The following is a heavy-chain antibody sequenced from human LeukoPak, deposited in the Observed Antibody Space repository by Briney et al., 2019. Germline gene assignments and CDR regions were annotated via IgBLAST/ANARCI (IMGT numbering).Heavy chain of an antibody. J-gene: IGHJ6*03. CDR3: TKELHVAVAVADYYYFYMDV. Sequence: TGGALRLSCAASGFAFSSFSMGWVRPSPGKGLEWLSSINCGGNTTFYADSVKGRFTISRDNSKNTLYLHMDGLRPDDTAIYYCTKELHVAVAVADYYYFYMDVWGRGTAVSVSS. V-gene: IGHV3-23*01. CDR2: INCGGNTT. CDR1: GFAFSSFS. D-gene: IGHD6-19*01.